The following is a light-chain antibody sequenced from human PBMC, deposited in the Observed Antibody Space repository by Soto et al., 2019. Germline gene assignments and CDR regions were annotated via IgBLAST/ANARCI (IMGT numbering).Light chain of an antibody. V-gene: IGKV3-20*01. CDR1: QSVRSGH. J-gene: IGKJ3*01. CDR2: DAS. CDR3: HQYGRSASSIT. Sequence: ERVLTQYPGTLSLSPGDRATLSCRASQSVRSGHLAWYQQQPGQAPRLVLYDASTRATGIPDRFSGGGSGTDFTLTISRVEPEDFAVYYCHQYGRSASSITFGPGTKVEIK.